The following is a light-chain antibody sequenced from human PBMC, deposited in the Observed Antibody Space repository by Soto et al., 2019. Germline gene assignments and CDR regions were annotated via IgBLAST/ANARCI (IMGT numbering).Light chain of an antibody. CDR2: GAS. CDR1: QSVSSSY. CDR3: QQYGSSPPT. V-gene: IGKV3-20*01. J-gene: IGKJ1*01. Sequence: EILLTQSPATLSLSPGERATLSCRASQSVSSSYLAWYQQKHGQAPRLLIYGASSRDTGIPDRFSGSGSGTDCTLPISRLEPEDFAVYYCQQYGSSPPTFGQGTKVDIK.